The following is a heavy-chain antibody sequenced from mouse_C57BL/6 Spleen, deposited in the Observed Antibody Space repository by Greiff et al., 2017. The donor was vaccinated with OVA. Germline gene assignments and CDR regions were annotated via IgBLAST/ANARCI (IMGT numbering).Heavy chain of an antibody. Sequence: DVMLVESGGGLVQPGGSLKLSCAASGFTFSSYTMSWVRQTPEKRLEWVATISGGGGNTSYPDSVTGRFPISRDNAKSTLYLQMSSLRSEDTALYYCARHDYGYELYYFDYWGQGTTLTVSS. J-gene: IGHJ2*01. CDR2: ISGGGGNT. CDR3: ARHDYGYELYYFDY. D-gene: IGHD2-2*01. CDR1: GFTFSSYT. V-gene: IGHV5-9*01.